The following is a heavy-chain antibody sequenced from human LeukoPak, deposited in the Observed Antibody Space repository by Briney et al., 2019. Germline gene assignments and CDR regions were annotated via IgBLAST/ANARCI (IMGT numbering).Heavy chain of an antibody. CDR2: IYTGGNT. D-gene: IGHD6-19*01. Sequence: GGSLRLSCAASGFIVSSNYMSWVRQAPGKGLEWVSVIYTGGNTYYADSVKGRFTISRDNSKNTLYLQMHSLRAEDTAVYYCASPSSGQSFDIWGQGTMVTVSS. CDR1: GFIVSSNY. J-gene: IGHJ3*02. CDR3: ASPSSGQSFDI. V-gene: IGHV3-53*01.